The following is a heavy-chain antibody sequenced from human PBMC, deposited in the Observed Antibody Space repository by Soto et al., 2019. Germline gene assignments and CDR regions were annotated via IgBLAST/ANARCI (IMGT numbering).Heavy chain of an antibody. CDR3: ARGDGGGYYLYAFDI. CDR1: GGSFSGYY. V-gene: IGHV4-34*01. D-gene: IGHD3-22*01. Sequence: SETLSLTCAVYGGSFSGYYWSWIRQPPGKGLEWIGEINHSGSINYNPSLKSRVTISVDTSKNQFSLKLSSVTAADTAVYYCARGDGGGYYLYAFDIWGQGTMVTVSS. CDR2: INHSGSI. J-gene: IGHJ3*02.